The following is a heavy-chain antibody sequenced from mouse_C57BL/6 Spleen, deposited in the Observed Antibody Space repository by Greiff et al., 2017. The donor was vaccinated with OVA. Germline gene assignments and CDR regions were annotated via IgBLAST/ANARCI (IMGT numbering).Heavy chain of an antibody. J-gene: IGHJ2*01. CDR1: GYAFSSSW. CDR3: ARRDDFDY. CDR2: IYPGDGDT. Sequence: QVQLKESGPELVKPGASVKISCTASGYAFSSSWMNWVNQRPGKGLEWIGRIYPGDGDTNYNGKFKGKATLTADKSSSTAYMQLSSLTAEDSAVCFCARRDDFDYWGQGTTLTVSS. V-gene: IGHV1-82*01.